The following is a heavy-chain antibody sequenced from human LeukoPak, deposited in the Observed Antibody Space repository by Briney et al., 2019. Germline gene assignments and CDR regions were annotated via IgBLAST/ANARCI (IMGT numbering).Heavy chain of an antibody. J-gene: IGHJ4*02. CDR2: ISYDGSNK. D-gene: IGHD4-17*01. CDR3: AKDLGDYTLGDY. V-gene: IGHV3-30*18. CDR1: GFTFSSYG. Sequence: PGGSLRLSCAASGFTFSSYGMHWVRQAPGKGLEWVAVISYDGSNKYYADSVKGRFTISRDNSKNTLYLQMNSLRAEDTAVYYCAKDLGDYTLGDYWGQGTLVTVSS.